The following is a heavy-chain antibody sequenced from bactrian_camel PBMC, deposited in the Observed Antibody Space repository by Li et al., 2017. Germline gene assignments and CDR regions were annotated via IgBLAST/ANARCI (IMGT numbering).Heavy chain of an antibody. CDR2: FASDGTT. V-gene: IGHV3S55*01. CDR3: RAPLTPFDCHTGSWQ. D-gene: IGHD3*01. CDR1: GPTYKSYC. Sequence: HVQLVESGGGSVQPGGSLTLSCEVSGPTYKSYCMAWFRQAPGKEREGVGTFASDGTTTYIDSVKGRFTISLEGNKNTLTLQMNDLKTEDTAVYYCRAPLTPFDCHTGSWQWGQGTQVTVS. J-gene: IGHJ4*01.